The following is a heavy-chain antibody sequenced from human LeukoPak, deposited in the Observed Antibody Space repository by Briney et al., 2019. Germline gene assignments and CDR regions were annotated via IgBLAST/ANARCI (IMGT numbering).Heavy chain of an antibody. V-gene: IGHV4-34*01. D-gene: IGHD3-16*01. CDR3: AREGIGGFDY. CDR2: INHSGST. Sequence: PSETLSLTCAVYGGSFSGYYWSWIRQPPGKGLEWIGEINHSGSTNYNPSLKSRVTISVDTSKNQFSLKLSSVTAADTAMYYCAREGIGGFDYWGQGTLVTVSS. CDR1: GGSFSGYY. J-gene: IGHJ4*02.